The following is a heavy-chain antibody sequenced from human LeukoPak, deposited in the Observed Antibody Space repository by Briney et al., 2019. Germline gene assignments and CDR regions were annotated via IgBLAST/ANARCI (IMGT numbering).Heavy chain of an antibody. V-gene: IGHV4-4*02. CDR2: IYHSGST. Sequence: PSETLSLTCAVSGGSISSSNWWSWVRQPPGKGLEWIGEIYHSGSTNYNPSLKSRVTISVDKSKNQFSLKLSSVTAADTAVYYCARASYSGSPNFDYWGQGTLVTVSS. CDR3: ARASYSGSPNFDY. J-gene: IGHJ4*02. D-gene: IGHD1-26*01. CDR1: GGSISSSNW.